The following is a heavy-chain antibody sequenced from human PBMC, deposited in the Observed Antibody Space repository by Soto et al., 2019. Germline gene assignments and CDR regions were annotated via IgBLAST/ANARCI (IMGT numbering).Heavy chain of an antibody. CDR2: INHSGST. Sequence: SETRPLTCAVYGGSFSVDYSSWLRQPPGRGLEWIGDINHSGSTNYNPSLKSRVTISVDTSKNQFSLKLSSVTAADTAVYYCAIQTTFRSGYYHWFDPRGQGTLVTIS. V-gene: IGHV4-34*01. J-gene: IGHJ5*02. D-gene: IGHD3-3*01. CDR1: GGSFSVDY. CDR3: AIQTTFRSGYYHWFDP.